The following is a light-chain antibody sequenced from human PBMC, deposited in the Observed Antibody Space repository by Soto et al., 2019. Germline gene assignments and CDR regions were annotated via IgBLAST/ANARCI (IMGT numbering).Light chain of an antibody. V-gene: IGLV2-14*01. J-gene: IGLJ1*01. CDR1: SSDVGGSKH. Sequence: QSALTQPASVSGSPGQSITISCTGTSSDVGGSKHVSWYQHHPGKAPKLMIYEVSNRPSGVSDRFSGSKSGYTASLTISGLQAEDEADYYCTSYSSSDIFYVFGTGTKLTVL. CDR2: EVS. CDR3: TSYSSSDIFYV.